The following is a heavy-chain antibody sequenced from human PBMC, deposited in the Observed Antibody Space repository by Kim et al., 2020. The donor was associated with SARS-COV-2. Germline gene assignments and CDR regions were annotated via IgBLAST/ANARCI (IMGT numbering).Heavy chain of an antibody. V-gene: IGHV3-30*18. CDR3: VKDSSNGWYSEGLGLHY. CDR2: MAYDGTNE. J-gene: IGHJ4*01. D-gene: IGHD6-19*01. Sequence: GGSLRLSCAASGFTFSRHAMHWVRQAPGKGLEWLAVMAYDGTNEQYADSVKGRFSISRDNTNNTVFLQMNSLRLEDTAVYFCVKDSSNGWYSEGLGLHYWGDRAPVAASS. CDR1: GFTFSRHA.